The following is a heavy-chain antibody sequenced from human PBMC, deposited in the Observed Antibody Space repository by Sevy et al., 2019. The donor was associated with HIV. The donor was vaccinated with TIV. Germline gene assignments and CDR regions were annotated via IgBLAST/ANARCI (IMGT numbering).Heavy chain of an antibody. J-gene: IGHJ4*02. CDR3: AEGYNPYFEH. CDR1: GFTFSFYS. CDR2: ISSSGDYM. V-gene: IGHV3-21*01. Sequence: GGSLRLSCAASGFTFSFYSMSWVRQAPGKGLEWVASISSSGDYMYYADSVKGRFTISRDNAKNSLYLQMNSLRAEDTAVFYWAEGYNPYFEHWGQGTLVTVSS. D-gene: IGHD1-1*01.